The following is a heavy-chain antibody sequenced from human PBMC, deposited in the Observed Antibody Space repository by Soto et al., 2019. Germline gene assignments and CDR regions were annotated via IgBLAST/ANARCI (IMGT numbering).Heavy chain of an antibody. V-gene: IGHV1-8*01. J-gene: IGHJ6*02. CDR2: MNPNSAKT. CDR1: GDTFTSYD. Sequence: QVQLVQSGAEVKKPGASVKVSCKASGDTFTSYDINWVRQATGQGLEWLGYMNPNSAKTVYAQKFKGTVSMTRDTSISTAYMELRRLPSEAGAVYYCVGEGLDVWGQGTTVTVSS. CDR3: VGEGLDV.